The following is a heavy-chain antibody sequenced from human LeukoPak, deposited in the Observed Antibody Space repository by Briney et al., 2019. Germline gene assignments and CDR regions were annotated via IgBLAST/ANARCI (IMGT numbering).Heavy chain of an antibody. CDR2: IYPGDSDT. V-gene: IGHV5-51*01. D-gene: IGHD1-26*01. J-gene: IGHJ4*02. CDR1: GYNFPIYW. CDR3: ARRGSWWELIN. Sequence: GESLKISCQGSGYNFPIYWIGWVRQMPGKGLEWMGIIYPGDSDTKYSPSFQGQVTISADKSISTAYLQWSSLKASDTAMYYCARRGSWWELINWGQGTLVTVSS.